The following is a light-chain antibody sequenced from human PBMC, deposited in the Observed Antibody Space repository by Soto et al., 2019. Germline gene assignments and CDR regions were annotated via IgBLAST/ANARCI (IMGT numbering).Light chain of an antibody. J-gene: IGKJ1*01. CDR1: QSSSNND. V-gene: IGKV3-20*01. CDR3: QQYGSAGT. CDR2: GAS. Sequence: EIVLTPSPGSLSLSPGERATLSCRESQSSSNNDLAWYQQKPGQAPRLLIYGASNRATGIPDRFSGSGSGTDFTLTISRLEPEDFAVYYCQQYGSAGTFGQGTKVDIK.